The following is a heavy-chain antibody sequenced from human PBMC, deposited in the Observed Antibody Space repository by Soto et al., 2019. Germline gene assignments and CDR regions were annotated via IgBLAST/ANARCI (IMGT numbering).Heavy chain of an antibody. Sequence: PGGSLRLSCAASGFTFSSYGMHWVRQAPGKGLEWVAVISYDGSNKYYADSVKGRFTISRDNSKNTLYLQMNSLRAEDTAVYYCAKDRIQLWARTFDYWGQGTLVTVSS. CDR3: AKDRIQLWARTFDY. V-gene: IGHV3-30*18. CDR2: ISYDGSNK. J-gene: IGHJ4*02. CDR1: GFTFSSYG. D-gene: IGHD5-18*01.